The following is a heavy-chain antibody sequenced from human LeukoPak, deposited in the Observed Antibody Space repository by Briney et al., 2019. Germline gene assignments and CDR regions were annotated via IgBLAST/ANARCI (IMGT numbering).Heavy chain of an antibody. CDR3: ARFSSGYYYDRNPNWYFDL. CDR2: MNPNSGNT. Sequence: ASVKVSCKASGYTFTSYDINWVRQATGQGLEWMGWMNPNSGNTGYAQKFQGRVTMTRNTSISTVYMELSSLRSEDTAVYYCARFSSGYYYDRNPNWYFDLWGRGTLVTVSS. V-gene: IGHV1-8*01. CDR1: GYTFTSYD. D-gene: IGHD3-22*01. J-gene: IGHJ2*01.